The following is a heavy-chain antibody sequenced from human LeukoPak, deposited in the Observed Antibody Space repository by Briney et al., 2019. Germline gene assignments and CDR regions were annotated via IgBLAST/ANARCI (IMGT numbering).Heavy chain of an antibody. CDR1: GFTFSSYG. CDR2: ISYGGSNK. J-gene: IGHJ3*02. Sequence: PGGSLRLSCAASGFTFSSYGMHWVRQAPGKGLEWVALISYGGSNKYYADSVKGRFTVSRDNSKNTLYLQMNSLRTEDTAVYYCAKTVEGGDWDAFDIWGQGTMVTVSS. CDR3: AKTVEGGDWDAFDI. D-gene: IGHD2-21*02. V-gene: IGHV3-30*18.